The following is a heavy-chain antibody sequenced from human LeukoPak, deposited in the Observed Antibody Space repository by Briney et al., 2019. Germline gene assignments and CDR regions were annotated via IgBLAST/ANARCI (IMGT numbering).Heavy chain of an antibody. V-gene: IGHV1-2*02. CDR3: ARDHYDILTGYYYYGMDV. D-gene: IGHD3-9*01. J-gene: IGHJ6*02. CDR1: GYTFTSYY. Sequence: ASVKVSCKASGYTFTSYYMHWVRQAPGQGLEWMGWINPNSGGTNYAQKFQGRVTMTRDTSISTAYMELSRLRSDDTAVYYCARDHYDILTGYYYYGMDVWGQGTTVTVSS. CDR2: INPNSGGT.